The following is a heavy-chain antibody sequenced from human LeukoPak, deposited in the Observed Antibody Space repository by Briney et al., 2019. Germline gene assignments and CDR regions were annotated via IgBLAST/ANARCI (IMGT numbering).Heavy chain of an antibody. J-gene: IGHJ4*02. D-gene: IGHD6-19*01. Sequence: GESLKISCKGSGYTFINYWIGWVRQMPGKGLEWMGSIYPGDSDTRYSPSFQGQVTISADKSISTAYLQWSSLKASGTAMYYCARSAVAASRFDYWGQGTLVTVSS. V-gene: IGHV5-51*01. CDR3: ARSAVAASRFDY. CDR1: GYTFINYW. CDR2: IYPGDSDT.